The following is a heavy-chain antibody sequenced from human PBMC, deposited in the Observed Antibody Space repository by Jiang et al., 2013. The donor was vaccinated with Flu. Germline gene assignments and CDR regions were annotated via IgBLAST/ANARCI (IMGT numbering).Heavy chain of an antibody. J-gene: IGHJ4*02. V-gene: IGHV6-1*01. Sequence: QTLSLTCAISGDSVSSNRGVWNWIRQSPSRGLEWLGRTYYRSKWNNHYAVSVKSRITINPDTSKNQFSLHLNSVTPDDTAVYYCARDHPQASFFDYWGQGTLVTVSS. CDR1: GDSVSSNRGV. CDR3: ARDHPQASFFDY. CDR2: TYYRSKWNN. D-gene: IGHD5-12*01.